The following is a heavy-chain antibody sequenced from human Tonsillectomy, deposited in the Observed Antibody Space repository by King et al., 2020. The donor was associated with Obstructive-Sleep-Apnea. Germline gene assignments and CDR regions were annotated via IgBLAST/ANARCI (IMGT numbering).Heavy chain of an antibody. CDR3: AKNYYDSSGYYSSDTFDL. Sequence: QLVQSGAEVKKPGASVKVSCKASGYTFTSIGISWVRQAPGQGLEWMGWISAYNGNTKYSQKLQGRVTMTTDTSTSTAYMELRSLRSDDTAVYYCAKNYYDSSGYYSSDTFDLWGQGTMVIVSS. CDR2: ISAYNGNT. V-gene: IGHV1-18*01. CDR1: GYTFTSIG. D-gene: IGHD3-22*01. J-gene: IGHJ3*01.